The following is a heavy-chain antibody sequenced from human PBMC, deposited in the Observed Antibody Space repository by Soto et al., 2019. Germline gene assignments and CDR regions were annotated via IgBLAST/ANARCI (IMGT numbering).Heavy chain of an antibody. CDR1: GGSVSSGSYY. CDR2: IYYSGST. CDR3: ARGLYSSSHDFDY. Sequence: QVQLQESGPGLVKPSETLSLTCTVSGGSVSSGSYYWSWIRQPPGKGLEWIGYIYYSGSTNYNPSLKSRVTISVDTSKNQFSRKLSSVTAADTAVYYCARGLYSSSHDFDYWGQGTLVTVSS. V-gene: IGHV4-61*01. D-gene: IGHD2-8*01. J-gene: IGHJ4*02.